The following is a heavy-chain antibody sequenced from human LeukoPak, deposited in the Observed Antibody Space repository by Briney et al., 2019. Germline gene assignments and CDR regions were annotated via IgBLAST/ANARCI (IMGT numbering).Heavy chain of an antibody. Sequence: GGSLRLSCAASGFTFSTYSMNWVRQAPGQGLEWVSAISSSGTNIYYADSEKGRFTISRDTAKNSLYLQMNTLRAEDTVFYYCATDFGDFDYWGQGTLVTVSS. J-gene: IGHJ4*02. D-gene: IGHD3-10*01. V-gene: IGHV3-21*01. CDR2: ISSSGTNI. CDR3: ATDFGDFDY. CDR1: GFTFSTYS.